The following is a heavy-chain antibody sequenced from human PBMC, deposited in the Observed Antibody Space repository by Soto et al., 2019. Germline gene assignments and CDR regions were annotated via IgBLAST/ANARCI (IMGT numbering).Heavy chain of an antibody. CDR2: VHYSGST. D-gene: IGHD3-22*01. CDR1: GGSVSSGSYY. V-gene: IGHV4-39*01. CDR3: ARQHYYDSSGYYTWN. Sequence: SETLSLTCTVSGGSVSSGSYYWGWIRQPPGKGLEWIATVHYSGSTYYTPSLKNRVTISADTSKNQFSLRLNSVTAADTAVYYCARQHYYDSSGYYTWNWGQGTLVTVSS. J-gene: IGHJ4*02.